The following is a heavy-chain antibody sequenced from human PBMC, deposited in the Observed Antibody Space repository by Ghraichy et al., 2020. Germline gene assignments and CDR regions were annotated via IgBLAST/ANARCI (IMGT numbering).Heavy chain of an antibody. CDR2: IYTSGST. D-gene: IGHD3-22*01. Sequence: SETLSLTCTVSGGSISSYYWGWIRQPAGKGLEWIGRIYTSGSTNYNPSLKSRVTMSVDTSKNQFSLKLSSVTAADTAVYYCARDLDYDSSGYYYGWFDPWGQGTLVTVSS. CDR3: ARDLDYDSSGYYYGWFDP. J-gene: IGHJ5*02. CDR1: GGSISSYY. V-gene: IGHV4-4*07.